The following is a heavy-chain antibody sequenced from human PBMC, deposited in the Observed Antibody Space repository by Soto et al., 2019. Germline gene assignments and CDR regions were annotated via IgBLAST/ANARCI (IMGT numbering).Heavy chain of an antibody. V-gene: IGHV1-3*01. D-gene: IGHD2-2*01. J-gene: IGHJ6*02. CDR3: ARTDCSSTSCYNYYYYGMDV. CDR2: INPGNGDT. Sequence: ASVEVSCKTSGYSFTKYCLHWVLQAPGQRLEWMGWINPGNGDTKYSQKFQGRVTITRDTSATTAYMELSSLRSEDSAVFYCARTDCSSTSCYNYYYYGMDVWGQGTTVTVSS. CDR1: GYSFTKYC.